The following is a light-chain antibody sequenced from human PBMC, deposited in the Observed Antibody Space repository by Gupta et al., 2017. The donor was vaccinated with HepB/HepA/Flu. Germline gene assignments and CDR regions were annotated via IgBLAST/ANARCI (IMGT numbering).Light chain of an antibody. CDR2: GAS. J-gene: IGKJ1*01. CDR1: QSVTTN. CDR3: QQYNNWPPWT. Sequence: EVVMTQSPATLSVSPGDGATLSCRASQSVTTNLAWYQQKPGQAPRLLIHGASTRASDIPARFSGSGSGTDFTLTISNLQPEDSAIYYCQQYNNWPPWTFGHGTKVEI. V-gene: IGKV3-15*01.